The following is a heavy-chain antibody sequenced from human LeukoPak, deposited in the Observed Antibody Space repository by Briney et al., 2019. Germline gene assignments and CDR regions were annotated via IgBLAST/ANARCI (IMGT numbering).Heavy chain of an antibody. CDR2: MNPNSGNT. V-gene: IGHV1-8*01. CDR3: ARVVGRGVPNAVIY. CDR1: GYTFTSYD. D-gene: IGHD3-10*01. Sequence: ASVKVSCKASGYTFTSYDINWVRQATGQGLEWTGWMNPNSGNTGYAQKFQGRVTMTRNTSISTAYMELSSLRSEDTAVYYCARVVGRGVPNAVIYWGQGTLVTGSS. J-gene: IGHJ4*02.